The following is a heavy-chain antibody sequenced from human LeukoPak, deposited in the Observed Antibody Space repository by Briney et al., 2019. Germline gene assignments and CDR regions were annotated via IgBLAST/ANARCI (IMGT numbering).Heavy chain of an antibody. Sequence: GGSLRLSCAASGFTFSSYAMSWVRQAPGKGLEWVSAISGSGGSTYYADSVKGRFTISRDNSKNALYLQMNSLRAEDTAVYYCAKARDVLLWFGEIWGQGTMVTVSS. V-gene: IGHV3-23*01. J-gene: IGHJ3*02. CDR3: AKARDVLLWFGEI. CDR1: GFTFSSYA. CDR2: ISGSGGST. D-gene: IGHD3-10*01.